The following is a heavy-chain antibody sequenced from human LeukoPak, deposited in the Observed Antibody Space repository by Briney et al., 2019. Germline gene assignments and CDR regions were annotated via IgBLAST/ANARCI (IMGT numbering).Heavy chain of an antibody. D-gene: IGHD1-14*01. CDR3: ARVQLTYDRTRKPGNYYYYYYMDV. J-gene: IGHJ6*03. V-gene: IGHV1-69*05. CDR1: GGTFSSYA. CDR2: IIPIFGTA. Sequence: ASVKVSCKASGGTFSSYAISWVRQAPGQGLEWMGGIIPIFGTANYAQKFQGRVTITTDESTSTAYMALSRLRSEDTAVYYCARVQLTYDRTRKPGNYYYYYYMDVWGKGTTVTVSS.